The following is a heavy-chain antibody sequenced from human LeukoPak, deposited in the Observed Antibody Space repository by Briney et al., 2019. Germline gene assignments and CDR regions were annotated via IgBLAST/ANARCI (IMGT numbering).Heavy chain of an antibody. V-gene: IGHV4-59*01. J-gene: IGHJ6*03. CDR1: GGSIDNYY. Sequence: SETLSLTCTVSGGSIDNYYWNWIRQPPGKGLEWIGYIYHSGSTNCNPSLESRVTISVDTSKNQFSLKLSSVTAADTAVYYCARETSQKGAHYMDVWGKGTTVTISS. CDR2: IYHSGST. CDR3: ARETSQKGAHYMDV. D-gene: IGHD3-16*01.